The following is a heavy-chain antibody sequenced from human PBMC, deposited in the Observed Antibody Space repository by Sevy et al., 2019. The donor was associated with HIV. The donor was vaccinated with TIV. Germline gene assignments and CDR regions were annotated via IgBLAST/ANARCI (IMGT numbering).Heavy chain of an antibody. Sequence: SETLSLTCSVSSGSLGNYYWYWIRQTPGKGLEWLGLIYYSGNTNYNPSLKSRVTMSIDTSRNQFSLRLDSLTAADTAVYYCARRAFLGDYFESWGQWILVTVSS. D-gene: IGHD3-16*01. J-gene: IGHJ4*03. CDR2: IYYSGNT. CDR3: ARRAFLGDYFES. CDR1: SGSLGNYY. V-gene: IGHV4-59*08.